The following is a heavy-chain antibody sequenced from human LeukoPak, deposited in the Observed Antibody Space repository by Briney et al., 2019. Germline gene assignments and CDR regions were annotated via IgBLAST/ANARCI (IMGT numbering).Heavy chain of an antibody. CDR3: ARVSALGYYYYMDV. CDR1: GYTFTSYY. J-gene: IGHJ6*03. V-gene: IGHV1-46*01. D-gene: IGHD5-18*01. CDR2: INPSGGST. Sequence: ASVKVSCKASGYTFTSYYMHWVRQAPGQGLEWMGIINPSGGSTSYAQKFQGRVTMTRDTSIVYMELSSLRSEDTAVYYCARVSALGYYYYMDVWGKGTTVTISS.